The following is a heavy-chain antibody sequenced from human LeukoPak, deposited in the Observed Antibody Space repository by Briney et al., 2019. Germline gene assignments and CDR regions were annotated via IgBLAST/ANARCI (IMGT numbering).Heavy chain of an antibody. CDR3: ARAQYYYGSGSYLRLFDY. V-gene: IGHV3-30*04. Sequence: PGGSLRLSCAASGFTFSSYAMHWVRQAPGKGVEWVAVISYDGSNRYYADSVKGRFTISRDNSKNTLYLQMNSLRAEDTAVYYCARAQYYYGSGSYLRLFDYWGQGTLVTVSS. CDR2: ISYDGSNR. J-gene: IGHJ4*02. CDR1: GFTFSSYA. D-gene: IGHD3-10*01.